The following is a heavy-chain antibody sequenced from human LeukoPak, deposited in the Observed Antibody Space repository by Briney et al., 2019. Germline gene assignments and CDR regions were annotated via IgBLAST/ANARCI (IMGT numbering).Heavy chain of an antibody. V-gene: IGHV3-74*01. CDR2: INGDGSST. D-gene: IGHD2-2*01. J-gene: IGHJ5*02. CDR1: GFTFSGYW. Sequence: HPGGSLRLSCAASGFTFSGYWMHWVRQAPGKGLVWVSRINGDGSSTTYAGSVKGRFTISRDNARNTLYLQMNTLRAEDTAVYYCARGGAVPANCFDPWGLGTLVTVSS. CDR3: ARGGAVPANCFDP.